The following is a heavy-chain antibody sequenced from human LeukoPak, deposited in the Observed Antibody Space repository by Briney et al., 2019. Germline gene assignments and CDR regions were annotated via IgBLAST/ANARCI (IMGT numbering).Heavy chain of an antibody. CDR1: AFTFSDYS. J-gene: IGHJ4*02. CDR2: ISGRSSTI. CDR3: ARDRIKRGSYYFDY. D-gene: IGHD1-26*01. V-gene: IGHV3-48*01. Sequence: PGGSLRLSCAASAFTFSDYSMNWVRQAPGKGLEWVSYISGRSSTIYYADSVKGRFTISRDNAKNLMYLQMNSLRAEDTAVYYCARDRIKRGSYYFDYWGQGTLVTVSS.